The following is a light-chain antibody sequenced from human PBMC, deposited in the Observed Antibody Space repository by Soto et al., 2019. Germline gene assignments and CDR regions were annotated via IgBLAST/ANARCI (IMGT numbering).Light chain of an antibody. CDR3: MQATQYRPYT. Sequence: DIVLTQTPLSSPVTLGQPASSSCRSIQSLVHSDGNTYWSWFHQRPGQPPRLLIDKVANRFAGVADRFSGSGAWTDFTLKISRVEADDVGIYFCMQATQYRPYTFGQGTKLEIK. CDR2: KVA. V-gene: IGKV2-24*01. J-gene: IGKJ2*01. CDR1: QSLVHSDGNTY.